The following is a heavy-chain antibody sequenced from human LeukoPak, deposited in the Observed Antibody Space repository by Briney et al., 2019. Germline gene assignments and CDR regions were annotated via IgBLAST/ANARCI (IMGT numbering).Heavy chain of an antibody. D-gene: IGHD4-23*01. CDR1: GYTFTGYY. V-gene: IGHV1-2*02. CDR2: INPNSGGT. CDR3: ARHPGKVTNDWYFDL. Sequence: ASVKVSCKASGYTFTGYYMHWVRQAPGQGLEWMGWINPNSGGTNYAQKFQGRVTMTRDTSITTAYMELSRLSSDDTAVYYCARHPGKVTNDWYFDLWGRGTLVAVSS. J-gene: IGHJ2*01.